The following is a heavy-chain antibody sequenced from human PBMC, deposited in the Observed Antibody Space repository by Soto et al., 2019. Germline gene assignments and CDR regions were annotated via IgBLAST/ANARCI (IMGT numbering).Heavy chain of an antibody. J-gene: IGHJ4*02. D-gene: IGHD3-9*01. CDR3: AKGLQYDILTGHFFSSPVHTTYYFDS. CDR1: GYTFTSYV. Sequence: QVPLVQSGAEVKKPGASVKVSCKASGYTFTSYVISWVRQAPGQGLEWMGWISAYNGNTNYAQKLQGRVTMTTDTSPSLANMELRSLRSDDPAVYSCAKGLQYDILTGHFFSSPVHTTYYFDSWGQGTLVTVSS. CDR2: ISAYNGNT. V-gene: IGHV1-18*01.